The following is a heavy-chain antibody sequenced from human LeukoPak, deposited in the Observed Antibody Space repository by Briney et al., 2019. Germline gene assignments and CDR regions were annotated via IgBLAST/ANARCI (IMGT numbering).Heavy chain of an antibody. V-gene: IGHV3-23*01. CDR3: AKDEYIALYYYYYGMDV. CDR1: GFTFSSYA. CDR2: ISGSGGST. D-gene: IGHD6-13*01. Sequence: PGGSLRLSCAASGFTFSSYAMSWVRQAPGKGLEWVSAISGSGGSTYYADSVKGRFTISRDNSKNTLYLQMNSLRAEDTAVYYCAKDEYIALYYYYYGMDVWGQGTTVTVSS. J-gene: IGHJ6*02.